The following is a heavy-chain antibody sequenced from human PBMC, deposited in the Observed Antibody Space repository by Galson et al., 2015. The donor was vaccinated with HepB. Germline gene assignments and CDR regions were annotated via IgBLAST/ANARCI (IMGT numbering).Heavy chain of an antibody. J-gene: IGHJ4*02. CDR1: GFTFSSYA. V-gene: IGHV3-23*01. D-gene: IGHD1-26*01. Sequence: RLSFAASGFTFSSYAISWVRQAPGKGLEWVSAISGSGGSTYYADSVKGRFTISRDNSKNTLYLQMNSLRAEDTAVYYCATHSGSLTYFDYWGQGTLVTVSS. CDR3: ATHSGSLTYFDY. CDR2: ISGSGGST.